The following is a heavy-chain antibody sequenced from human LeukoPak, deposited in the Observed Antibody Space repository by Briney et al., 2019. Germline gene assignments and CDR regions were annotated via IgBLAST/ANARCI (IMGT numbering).Heavy chain of an antibody. CDR2: ISWDGGST. CDR3: ARAPGFHYYMDV. J-gene: IGHJ6*03. CDR1: GFAFDDYA. D-gene: IGHD3-10*01. Sequence: GGSLRLSCAASGFAFDDYAMHWVRQAPGKGLEWVSLISWDGGSTYYADSVKGRFTISRDNAKNSLYLQMNSLRAEDTAVYYCARAPGFHYYMDVWGKGTTVTVSS. V-gene: IGHV3-43D*03.